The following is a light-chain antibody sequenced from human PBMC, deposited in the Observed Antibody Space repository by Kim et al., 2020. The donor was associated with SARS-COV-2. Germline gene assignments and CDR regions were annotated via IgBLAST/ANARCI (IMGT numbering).Light chain of an antibody. CDR3: QYYDSSNHWV. CDR2: EDN. J-gene: IGLJ3*02. V-gene: IGLV6-57*02. Sequence: KTVTISCTGSSCSIASSYVQWYQQRPGSAPTTVIYEDNQRPSGVPARCSGSIDSSSYSSFLTTSGLTADDEDDYYRQYYDSSNHWVFGGGTQLTVL. CDR1: SCSIASSY.